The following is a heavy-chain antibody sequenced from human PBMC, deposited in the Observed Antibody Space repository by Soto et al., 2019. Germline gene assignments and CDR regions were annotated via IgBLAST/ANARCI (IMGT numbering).Heavy chain of an antibody. V-gene: IGHV4-30-4*01. Sequence: SETLSLTCTVSGGSINSGDYYWSWIRQPPGKGLEWVGYIYYSGSTYHNPSLKSRINISVDTSKNQFSLRLSSVTAADTAVYYCATVPTYYYDRSGYANAFDMWGQGTMVTVSS. J-gene: IGHJ3*02. CDR2: IYYSGST. D-gene: IGHD3-22*01. CDR1: GGSINSGDYY. CDR3: ATVPTYYYDRSGYANAFDM.